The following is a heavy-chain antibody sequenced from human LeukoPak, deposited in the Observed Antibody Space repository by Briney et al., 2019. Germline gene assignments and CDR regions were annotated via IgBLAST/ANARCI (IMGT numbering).Heavy chain of an antibody. V-gene: IGHV1-2*02. D-gene: IGHD2-15*01. CDR1: GYTXTGYY. CDR2: INPNSGGT. J-gene: IGHJ6*02. Sequence: ASVKVSCKASGYTXTGYYMHWVRQAPGQGLEWMGWINPNSGGTNYAQKFQGRVTMTRDTSISAAYMELSRLRSDDTAVYYCARGYCSGGSCSLYYYGMDVWGQGTTVTVSS. CDR3: ARGYCSGGSCSLYYYGMDV.